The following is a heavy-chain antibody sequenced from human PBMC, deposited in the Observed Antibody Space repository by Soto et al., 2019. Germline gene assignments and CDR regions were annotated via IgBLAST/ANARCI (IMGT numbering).Heavy chain of an antibody. D-gene: IGHD1-1*01. V-gene: IGHV4-34*01. J-gene: IGHJ5*02. CDR2: INHSGST. CDR3: ARGGGWNQNWFDP. Sequence: QVQLQQWGAGLLKPSETLSLTCAVYGGSFSGYYWSWIRQPPGKGLEWIGEINHSGSTNYNPSLKSRVTISVDTSKNQFSLKLSSVTAADTAVYYCARGGGWNQNWFDPWGQGTLVTVSS. CDR1: GGSFSGYY.